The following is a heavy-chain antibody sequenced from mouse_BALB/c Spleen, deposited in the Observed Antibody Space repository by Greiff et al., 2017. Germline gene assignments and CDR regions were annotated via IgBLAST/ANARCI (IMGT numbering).Heavy chain of an antibody. J-gene: IGHJ2*01. V-gene: IGHV1S132*01. Sequence: VQLQQSGAELVRPGASVKLSCKTSGYTFTSYWIHWVKQRSGQGLEWIARIYPGTGSTYYNEKFKGKATLTADKSSSTAYMQLSSLKSEDSAVYFFSRWGPRYDDYLDYWGQGTTLTVSS. CDR3: SRWGPRYDDYLDY. D-gene: IGHD2-3*01. CDR1: GYTFTSYW. CDR2: IYPGTGST.